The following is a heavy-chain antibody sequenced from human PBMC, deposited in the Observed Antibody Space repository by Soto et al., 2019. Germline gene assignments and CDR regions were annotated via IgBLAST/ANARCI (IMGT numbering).Heavy chain of an antibody. Sequence: ASVKVSCKASGYTFTSYGISWGRQAPGQGLEWMGWISAYNGNTSYAQKLQGRVTMTTDTSTSTAYMELRSLRSDDTAVYYCARDTLLEYYYGSGPWVYFACWGQGTLVTVSS. CDR1: GYTFTSYG. D-gene: IGHD3-10*01. CDR2: ISAYNGNT. V-gene: IGHV1-18*01. J-gene: IGHJ4*02. CDR3: ARDTLLEYYYGSGPWVYFAC.